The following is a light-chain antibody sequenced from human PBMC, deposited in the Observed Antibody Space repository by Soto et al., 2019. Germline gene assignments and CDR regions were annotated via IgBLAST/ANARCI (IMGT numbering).Light chain of an antibody. CDR1: SSDVGHYDL. CDR3: CSYAGTNTYV. J-gene: IGLJ1*01. CDR2: KGT. V-gene: IGLV2-23*01. Sequence: QSVLTQPPSVSGSPGQSITISCTGTSSDVGHYDLVSWHKKNPDNAPQLMIYKGTKRPSGVSDRFSGSKSGNTSSLTISGLQDEGEADYYCCSYAGTNTYVFGLGTKLTVL.